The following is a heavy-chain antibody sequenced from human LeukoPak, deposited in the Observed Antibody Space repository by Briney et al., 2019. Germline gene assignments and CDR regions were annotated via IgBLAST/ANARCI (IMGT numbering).Heavy chain of an antibody. V-gene: IGHV3-7*05. CDR1: GFTFSSYW. Sequence: QPGGSLRLSCAASGFTFSSYWMIWVRQAPGKGLEWEANIQQDGSEKYYVDSVKGRFTISRDNAKNSLYLQMNSLRAEDTAVYYCARDDPPRGYSYGYLEGRHYYYYGMDVWGQGTTVTVSS. CDR3: ARDDPPRGYSYGYLEGRHYYYYGMDV. J-gene: IGHJ6*02. CDR2: IQQDGSEK. D-gene: IGHD5-18*01.